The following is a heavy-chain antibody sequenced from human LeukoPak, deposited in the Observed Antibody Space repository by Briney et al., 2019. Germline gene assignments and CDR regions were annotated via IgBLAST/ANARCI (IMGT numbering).Heavy chain of an antibody. J-gene: IGHJ4*02. D-gene: IGHD2-2*01. Sequence: GGSLRLSCAASGFTVSSNYMSWVRQAPGKGLEWVANIKQDGNEKYYVDSVKGRFTISRDNAKNSLYLQMNSLRAEDTAVYYCARRRCSSTSCFEDYWGQGTLVTVSS. V-gene: IGHV3-7*01. CDR3: ARRRCSSTSCFEDY. CDR2: IKQDGNEK. CDR1: GFTVSSNY.